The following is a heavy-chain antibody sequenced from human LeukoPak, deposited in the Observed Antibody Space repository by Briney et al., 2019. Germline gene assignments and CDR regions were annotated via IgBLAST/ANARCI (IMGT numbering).Heavy chain of an antibody. J-gene: IGHJ6*02. Sequence: TETLSLTRTVSGGSISSYYWSWIRQPPGKGLEWIGYIYYSGSTNYNPSLESRVTISVDTSKNQFSLKLSSVTAADTAVYYCARGRDSSGYYFTYYYYGMDVWGQGTTVTVSS. V-gene: IGHV4-59*08. CDR1: GGSISSYY. D-gene: IGHD3-22*01. CDR2: IYYSGST. CDR3: ARGRDSSGYYFTYYYYGMDV.